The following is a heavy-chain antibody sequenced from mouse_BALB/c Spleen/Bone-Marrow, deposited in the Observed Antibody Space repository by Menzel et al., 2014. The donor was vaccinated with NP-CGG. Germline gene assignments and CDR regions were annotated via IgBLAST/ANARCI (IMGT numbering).Heavy chain of an antibody. CDR1: W. J-gene: IGHJ2*01. V-gene: IGHV1S81*02. Sequence: WMHWVKQRPGQGLEWIGEINPSNGRTNYNEKFKSKATLTVDKSSSTAYMQLSSLTSEDSAVYYCARTTTVVATYYFDYWGQGTTLTVSS. D-gene: IGHD1-1*01. CDR3: ARTTTVVATYYFDY. CDR2: INPSNGRT.